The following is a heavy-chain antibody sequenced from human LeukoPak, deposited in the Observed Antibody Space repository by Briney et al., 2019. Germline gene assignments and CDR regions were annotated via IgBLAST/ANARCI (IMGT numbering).Heavy chain of an antibody. CDR2: ISGDGGST. Sequence: QTGGSLRLSCAASGFTFDDYAMHWVRQAPGKGLEWVSLISGDGGSTYYADSVKGRFTISRDNSKNFLYLQMNSLRTEDTALYYCAKDIWVVPALRPRYRGIVATMIPYYYGMDVWGQGTTVTVSS. CDR3: AKDIWVVPALRPRYRGIVATMIPYYYGMDV. V-gene: IGHV3-43*02. J-gene: IGHJ6*02. CDR1: GFTFDDYA. D-gene: IGHD5-12*01.